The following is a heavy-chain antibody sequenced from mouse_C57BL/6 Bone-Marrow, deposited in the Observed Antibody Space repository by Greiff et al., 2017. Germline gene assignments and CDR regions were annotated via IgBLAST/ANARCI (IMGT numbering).Heavy chain of an antibody. Sequence: QVQLKQSDAELVKPGASVKISCKVSGYTFTDHTIHWMKQRPEQGLEWIGYIYPRDGSPKYNEKFKGKATLTADKSSSTAYMQLNSLTSEDSSVYFWASYDGYYRGFFAYWGQGTLVTVSA. D-gene: IGHD2-3*01. V-gene: IGHV1-78*01. CDR2: IYPRDGSP. CDR3: ASYDGYYRGFFAY. J-gene: IGHJ3*01. CDR1: GYTFTDHT.